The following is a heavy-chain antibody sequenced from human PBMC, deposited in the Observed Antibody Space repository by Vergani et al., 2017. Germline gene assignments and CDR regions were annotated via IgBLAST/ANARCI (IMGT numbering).Heavy chain of an antibody. V-gene: IGHV4-34*01. Sequence: QVQLQQWGAGLLKPSETLSLTCAVYGGSFSGYYWSWIRQPPGKGLEWIGEINHSGSTNYNPSLKSRVTISVDTSKNQFTLKLGSVTAADTDVYYCARVPIWFGATDYWGQGTLVTVSS. CDR3: ARVPIWFGATDY. CDR1: GGSFSGYY. D-gene: IGHD3-10*01. CDR2: INHSGST. J-gene: IGHJ4*02.